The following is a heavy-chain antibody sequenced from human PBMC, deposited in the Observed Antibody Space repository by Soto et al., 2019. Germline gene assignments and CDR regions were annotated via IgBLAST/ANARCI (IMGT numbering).Heavy chain of an antibody. CDR2: MNPNSGNT. CDR3: ARERTGTTSMDV. CDR1: GYTFTSYD. J-gene: IGHJ6*02. D-gene: IGHD1-1*01. Sequence: QVQLVQSGAEVKKPGASVKVSCKPSGYTFTSYDINWVRQATGQGLEWMGWMNPNSGNTGYAQKFRGRVTMARNTSISTAYMELSSLRSEDTAVYYCARERTGTTSMDVWGQGTTVTVSS. V-gene: IGHV1-8*01.